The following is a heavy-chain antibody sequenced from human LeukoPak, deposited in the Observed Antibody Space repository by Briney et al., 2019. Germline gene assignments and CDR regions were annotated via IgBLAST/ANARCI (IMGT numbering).Heavy chain of an antibody. CDR1: GFTFSSYA. V-gene: IGHV3-30-3*01. D-gene: IGHD3-22*01. Sequence: PGGSLRLSCAASGFTFSSYAMHWVRQAPGKGLEWVAVISYDGSNKYYADSVKGRFTISRDNSKNTLYLQMNSLRAEDTAVYYCARDPYDSSGYEPIDYWGQGTLVTVSS. CDR3: ARDPYDSSGYEPIDY. J-gene: IGHJ4*02. CDR2: ISYDGSNK.